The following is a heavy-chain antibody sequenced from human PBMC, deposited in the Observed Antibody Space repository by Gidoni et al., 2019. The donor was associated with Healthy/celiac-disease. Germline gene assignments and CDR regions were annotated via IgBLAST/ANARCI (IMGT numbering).Heavy chain of an antibody. D-gene: IGHD3-10*01. V-gene: IGHV1-69*01. Sequence: LEWMGGIIPIFGTANYAQKFQGRVTITADESTSTAYMELSSLRSEDTAVYYCARGPRITMVRGGDRAGYYYYYYMDVWGKGTTVTVSS. CDR2: IIPIFGTA. CDR3: ARGPRITMVRGGDRAGYYYYYYMDV. J-gene: IGHJ6*03.